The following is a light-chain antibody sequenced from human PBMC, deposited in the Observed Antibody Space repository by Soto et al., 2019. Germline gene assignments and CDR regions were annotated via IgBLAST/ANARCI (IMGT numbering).Light chain of an antibody. Sequence: QSALTQPASVSGSPGQSITISCTGTSSDVGGYNYVSWYQQHPGKAPKLMIYDVNNRPSGVSNRFSGSKSGNTASLTISGLQAEDEADYYCSSYTRSSTRGFGTGTQLTVL. V-gene: IGLV2-14*01. J-gene: IGLJ1*01. CDR2: DVN. CDR3: SSYTRSSTRG. CDR1: SSDVGGYNY.